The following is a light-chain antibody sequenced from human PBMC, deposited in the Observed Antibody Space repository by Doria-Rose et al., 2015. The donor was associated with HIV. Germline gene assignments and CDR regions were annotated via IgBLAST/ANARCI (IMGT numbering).Light chain of an antibody. J-gene: IGKJ5*01. V-gene: IGKV3-20*01. CDR1: QRVKSRY. Sequence: TQSPGTLSLSPGERATLSCRASQRVKSRYLAWYQQKPGQAPRPLIYNASTRATGIPDRFSGSGSGTDFTLTISRLEPEDVAVYYCQQYGTSRGTFGQGTRLEIK. CDR3: QQYGTSRGT. CDR2: NAS.